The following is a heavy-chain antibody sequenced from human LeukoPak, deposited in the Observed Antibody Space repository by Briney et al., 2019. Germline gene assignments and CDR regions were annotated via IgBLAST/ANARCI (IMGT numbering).Heavy chain of an antibody. Sequence: GGSLRLSCAASGFTFDDYAMHWVHQAPGKGLEWVSYISGEGESAYYADSVKGRFTISRDNSKNSLNLQMNSLRIEDTALYYCAKGSRLSSLGMDVWGQGTTVTVSS. J-gene: IGHJ6*02. D-gene: IGHD3-16*02. CDR1: GFTFDDYA. CDR2: ISGEGESA. V-gene: IGHV3-43*02. CDR3: AKGSRLSSLGMDV.